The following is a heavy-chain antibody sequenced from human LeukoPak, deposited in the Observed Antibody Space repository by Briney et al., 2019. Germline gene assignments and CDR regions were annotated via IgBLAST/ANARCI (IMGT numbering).Heavy chain of an antibody. CDR2: ISGSSSTI. J-gene: IGHJ4*02. CDR3: ARGAGRGGYYFDY. Sequence: GGCLRLSCAASGFTFSRYGMNWVRQAPGKGLEWVSYISGSSSTIYYADSVKGRFTISRDNAKNSLYLQMNSLRDEDTAVYYCARGAGRGGYYFDYWGQGTLVSVSS. CDR1: GFTFSRYG. V-gene: IGHV3-48*02. D-gene: IGHD6-13*01.